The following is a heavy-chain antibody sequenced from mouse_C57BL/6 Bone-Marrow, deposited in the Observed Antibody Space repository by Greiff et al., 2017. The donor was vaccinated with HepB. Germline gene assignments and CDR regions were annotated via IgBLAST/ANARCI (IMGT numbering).Heavy chain of an antibody. D-gene: IGHD4-1*01. V-gene: IGHV1-63*01. CDR3: ALTGTRGVDY. Sequence: VKLVESGAELVRPGTSVKMSCKASGYTFTNYWIGWAKQRPGHGLEWIGDIYPGGGYTNYNEKFKGKATLTADKSSSTAYMQFSSLTSEDSAIYYCALTGTRGVDYWGQGTTLTVSS. J-gene: IGHJ2*01. CDR1: GYTFTNYW. CDR2: IYPGGGYT.